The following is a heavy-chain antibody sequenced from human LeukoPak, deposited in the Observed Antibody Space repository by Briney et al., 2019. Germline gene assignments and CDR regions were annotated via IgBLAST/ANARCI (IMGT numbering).Heavy chain of an antibody. D-gene: IGHD4-23*01. J-gene: IGHJ4*02. CDR3: ARGVFRPGGNMGY. CDR2: INHSGST. Sequence: SETLSLTCAVYGGSFSGYYWSWIRQPPGKGLEWIGEINHSGSTNYNPSLKSRVTTSVDTSKNQFSLKLSSVTAADTAVYYCARGVFRPGGNMGYWGQGTLVTVSS. CDR1: GGSFSGYY. V-gene: IGHV4-34*01.